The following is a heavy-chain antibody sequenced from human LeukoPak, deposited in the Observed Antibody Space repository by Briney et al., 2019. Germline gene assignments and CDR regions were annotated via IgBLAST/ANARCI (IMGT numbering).Heavy chain of an antibody. CDR3: ARYGQLLYSNYIT. CDR2: IIPILGIA. CDR1: GGTSSSYT. D-gene: IGHD4-11*01. J-gene: IGHJ4*02. V-gene: IGHV1-69*02. Sequence: SVKVSCKASGGTSSSYTISWVRQAPGQGLEWMGRIIPILGIANYAQKFQGRVTITADKSTSTAYMELSSLRSEDTAVYYCARYGQLLYSNYITWGQGTLVTVSS.